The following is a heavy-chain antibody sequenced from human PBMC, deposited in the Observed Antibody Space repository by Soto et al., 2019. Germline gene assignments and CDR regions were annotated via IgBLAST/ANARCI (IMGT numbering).Heavy chain of an antibody. J-gene: IGHJ6*02. CDR1: GGTFSSYA. Sequence: SVKVSCKASGGTFSSYAISWVRQAPGQGLEWMGGITPVFGTANYAQKFQGRVTITADESTSTAYMELSSLRSEDTAVYYCSRDRALYSSSSRYFYGMDVWG. D-gene: IGHD6-6*01. CDR3: SRDRALYSSSSRYFYGMDV. CDR2: ITPVFGTA. V-gene: IGHV1-69*13.